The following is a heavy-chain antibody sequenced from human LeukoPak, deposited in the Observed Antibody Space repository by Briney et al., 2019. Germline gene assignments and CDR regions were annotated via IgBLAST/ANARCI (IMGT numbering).Heavy chain of an antibody. CDR3: ARGKYQLDY. V-gene: IGHV4-59*08. CDR2: IYYSGST. D-gene: IGHD2-2*01. J-gene: IGHJ4*02. Sequence: PSETLSLTCTVSGGSISRYYWSWTRQPPGKGLEWIGHIYYSGSTNHNPSLRSRVTISVDTSKNQFPLKLSSVTAADTAVYYCARGKYQLDYWGQGTLVTVSS. CDR1: GGSISRYY.